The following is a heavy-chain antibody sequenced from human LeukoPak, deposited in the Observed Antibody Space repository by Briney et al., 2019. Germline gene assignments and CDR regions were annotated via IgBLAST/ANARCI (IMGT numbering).Heavy chain of an antibody. V-gene: IGHV1-2*02. Sequence: ASVKVSCKASGYTFTAHYMHWVRQAPGQGLEWMGWINPNSGGTKYAQKFQGRVTMTRDTSISTAYMDLSRLRSDDTAVYYCATVTTSFPNSWFDPWGQGTLVTVSS. D-gene: IGHD4-17*01. CDR3: ATVTTSFPNSWFDP. CDR2: INPNSGGT. CDR1: GYTFTAHY. J-gene: IGHJ5*02.